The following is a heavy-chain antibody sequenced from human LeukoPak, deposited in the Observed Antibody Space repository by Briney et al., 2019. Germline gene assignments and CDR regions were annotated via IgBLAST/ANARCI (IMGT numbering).Heavy chain of an antibody. CDR1: GGSFSGYY. Sequence: SETLSLTCAVYGGSFSGYYWSWIRQPPGKGLEWIGEINHSGSTNYNPSLKSRVTISVDTSKNQFSLKLSSVTAADTAVYYCARIPHIAAALFDYWGQGTLVTVSS. D-gene: IGHD6-13*01. CDR2: INHSGST. J-gene: IGHJ4*02. V-gene: IGHV4-34*01. CDR3: ARIPHIAAALFDY.